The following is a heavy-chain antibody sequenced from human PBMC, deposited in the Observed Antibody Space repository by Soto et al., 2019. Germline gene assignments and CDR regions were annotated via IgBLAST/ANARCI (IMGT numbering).Heavy chain of an antibody. V-gene: IGHV3-23*01. CDR1: GFTFSSYA. CDR2: ITASGDTT. J-gene: IGHJ3*02. Sequence: EVQLLESGGGLVQPGGSLRLSCAASGFTFSSYAMSWVRQAPGKGLEWDSAITASGDTTYYADSVKGRFTISRDNSKSTMYLQMNSLRAEDTAVYYCANVRPLGDCTPTSCLGAFDIWGQGTMVPVSS. D-gene: IGHD2-2*01. CDR3: ANVRPLGDCTPTSCLGAFDI.